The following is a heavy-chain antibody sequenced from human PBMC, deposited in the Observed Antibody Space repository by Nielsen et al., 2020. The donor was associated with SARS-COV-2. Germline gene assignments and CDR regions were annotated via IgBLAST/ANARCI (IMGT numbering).Heavy chain of an antibody. CDR1: GGSISSYY. V-gene: IGHV4-59*01. J-gene: IGHJ4*02. Sequence: SETLSLTCTVSGGSISSYYWSWIRQPPGKGLEWIGYIYYSGSTNYNPSLKSRVTISVDTSKNQFSLKLSSVTAADMAVYYCAKHGRDSSGYYSVYWGQGTLVTVSS. CDR3: AKHGRDSSGYYSVY. CDR2: IYYSGST. D-gene: IGHD3-22*01.